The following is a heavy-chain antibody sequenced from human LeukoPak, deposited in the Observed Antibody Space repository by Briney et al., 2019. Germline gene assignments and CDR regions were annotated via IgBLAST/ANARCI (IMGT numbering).Heavy chain of an antibody. CDR1: GFTVSSNY. J-gene: IGHJ4*02. D-gene: IGHD6-13*01. CDR2: IYSGGST. V-gene: IGHV3-53*01. Sequence: LSGGSLRLSCGASGFTVSSNYMSWVRQAPGKGLEWVSVIYSGGSTYYADSVKGRFTISRDNSKNTLYLQMNSLRAEDTAVYYCASANSSSWPHEYDYWGQGTLVTVSS. CDR3: ASANSSSWPHEYDY.